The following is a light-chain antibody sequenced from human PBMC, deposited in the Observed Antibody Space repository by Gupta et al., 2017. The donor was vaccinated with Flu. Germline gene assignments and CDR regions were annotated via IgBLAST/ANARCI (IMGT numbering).Light chain of an antibody. V-gene: IGLV2-14*01. Sequence: ITCTGTSSDGGGDNYFSCYQPHPGKAPNLMIYEVSNRPSGVSDRCSGSKSGTTAALTISGLQAEDEADYYCSSYTNSDTLSVVFGGGTKLTVL. CDR1: SSDGGGDNY. CDR3: SSYTNSDTLSVV. J-gene: IGLJ2*01. CDR2: EVS.